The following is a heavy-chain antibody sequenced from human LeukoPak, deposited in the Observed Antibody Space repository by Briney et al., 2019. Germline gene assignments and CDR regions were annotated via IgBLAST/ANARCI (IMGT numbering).Heavy chain of an antibody. CDR2: IFSGGGT. D-gene: IGHD3-3*01. V-gene: IGHV3-53*01. CDR3: ARDLDGPENY. CDR1: GFTFSAYT. J-gene: IGHJ4*02. Sequence: GGSLRLSCVASGFTFSAYTMNWVRQAPGKGLEWVSVIFSGGGTYYTGSVKGRFTISRDNSKNTLYLQMNSLRAEDTAVYYCARDLDGPENYWGQGTLVTVSS.